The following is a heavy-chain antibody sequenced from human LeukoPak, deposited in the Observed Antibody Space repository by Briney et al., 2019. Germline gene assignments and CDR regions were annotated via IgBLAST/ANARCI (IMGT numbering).Heavy chain of an antibody. CDR2: INHSGST. J-gene: IGHJ5*02. CDR3: ARVGYSYGRRNWFDP. V-gene: IGHV4-34*01. CDR1: GGSFSGYY. Sequence: PSETLSLTCAVYGGSFSGYYWSWIRQPPGKGLEWIGEINHSGSTNYNPSLKSRVTISVDTSKNQFSLKLSSVTAADTAVYYCARVGYSYGRRNWFDPWGQGTLVTVSS. D-gene: IGHD5-18*01.